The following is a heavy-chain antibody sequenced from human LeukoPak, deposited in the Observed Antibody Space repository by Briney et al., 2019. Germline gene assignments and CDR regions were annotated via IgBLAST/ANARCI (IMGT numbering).Heavy chain of an antibody. V-gene: IGHV4-61*01. CDR1: GGSVSSGSYY. CDR2: IYYSGST. J-gene: IGHJ2*01. CDR3: AREYSSGWYGYFDL. Sequence: SETLSLTCTVSGGSVSSGSYYWSWIRQPPGKGLEWIGYIYYSGSTNYNPSLKSRVTISVDTSKNQFSLKLSPVTAADTAVYYCAREYSSGWYGYFDLWGRGTLVTVSS. D-gene: IGHD6-19*01.